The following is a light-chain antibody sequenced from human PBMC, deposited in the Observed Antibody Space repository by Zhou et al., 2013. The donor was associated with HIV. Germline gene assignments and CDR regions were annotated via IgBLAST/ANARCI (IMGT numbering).Light chain of an antibody. CDR1: QTISNS. CDR2: AAS. CDR3: QHTFTTPIT. V-gene: IGKV1-39*01. J-gene: IGKJ4*01. Sequence: DIQMTQSPSSLSASVGDRVTITCRASQTISNSLSWYQQKPGKAPKLLIYAASTLHSGVPSRFSGSGSGTDFTLTISSLQPEDFATYYCQHTFTTPITFGGGTRVEIK.